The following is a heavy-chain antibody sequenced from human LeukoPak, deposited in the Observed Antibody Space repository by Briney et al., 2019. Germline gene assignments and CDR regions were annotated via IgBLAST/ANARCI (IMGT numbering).Heavy chain of an antibody. Sequence: SETLSLTCTVSGGSISSYYWSWIRQPPGKGLEWIGYIYYSGSTNYNPSLKSRVTISVDTSKNQFSLKLSSVTAADTAVYYCARGVSRRYYYDSSGYYPGYYFDYWGQGTLVTVSS. CDR3: ARGVSRRYYYDSSGYYPGYYFDY. J-gene: IGHJ4*02. CDR1: GGSISSYY. CDR2: IYYSGST. D-gene: IGHD3-22*01. V-gene: IGHV4-59*01.